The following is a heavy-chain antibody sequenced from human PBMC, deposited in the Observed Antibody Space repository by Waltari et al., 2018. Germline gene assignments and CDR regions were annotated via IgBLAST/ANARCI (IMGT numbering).Heavy chain of an antibody. D-gene: IGHD3-22*01. Sequence: QVQLQESGPGLVKPSETLSLTCTVSGGSISSYYWSWIRQPPGKGLEWIGYIDYSGSTNYNPSRKGRVTISVDTSKNQFSLKLSSVTAADTAVYYCAIGSLQIDYWGQGTLVTVSS. V-gene: IGHV4-59*01. J-gene: IGHJ4*02. CDR3: AIGSLQIDY. CDR1: GGSISSYY. CDR2: IDYSGST.